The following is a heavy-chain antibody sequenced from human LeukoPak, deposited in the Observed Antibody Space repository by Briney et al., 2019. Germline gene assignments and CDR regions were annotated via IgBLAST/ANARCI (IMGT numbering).Heavy chain of an antibody. Sequence: ASVKVSCKASGYTFTSYDINWVRQATGQGLEWMGWMNPNSGNTGYAQKFQGRVTITRNTSISTAYMELSSVTAADTAVYYCARVAQRFVGVWFDPWGQGTLVTVSS. V-gene: IGHV1-8*03. J-gene: IGHJ5*02. CDR1: GYTFTSYD. D-gene: IGHD3-16*01. CDR3: ARVAQRFVGVWFDP. CDR2: MNPNSGNT.